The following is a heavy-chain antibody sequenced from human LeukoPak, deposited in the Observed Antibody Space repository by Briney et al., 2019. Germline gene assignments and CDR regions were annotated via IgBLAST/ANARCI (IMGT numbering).Heavy chain of an antibody. CDR3: SKALPSGSYFSAFDY. D-gene: IGHD1-26*01. Sequence: PGGSLRLSCAASGFTFDHYAIHWVRQAPGKGLEWVSGISWNSDTIDYADSVKGRFTISRDSAKKSVFLQMKSLRGEDTALYYCSKALPSGSYFSAFDYWGRGTLVTVSS. V-gene: IGHV3-9*01. CDR2: ISWNSDTI. CDR1: GFTFDHYA. J-gene: IGHJ4*02.